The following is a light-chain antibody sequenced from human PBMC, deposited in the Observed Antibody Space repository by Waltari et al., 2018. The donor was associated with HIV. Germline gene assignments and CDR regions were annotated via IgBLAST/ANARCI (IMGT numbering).Light chain of an antibody. CDR2: AAS. CDR3: QQYGGSPYT. V-gene: IGKV3-20*01. CDR1: QNVGNNY. Sequence: EIVLTQSPDTLSLSPGERATLSCRASQNVGNNYLAWFQHRPVQPPRLLIYAASTRAAGIPDRFRGSGSGTHFTLSINKLEPEDFAMYYCQQYGGSPYTFGQGT. J-gene: IGKJ2*01.